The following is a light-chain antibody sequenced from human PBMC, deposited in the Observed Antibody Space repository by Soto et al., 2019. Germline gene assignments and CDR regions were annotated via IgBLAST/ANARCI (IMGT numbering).Light chain of an antibody. J-gene: IGKJ5*01. CDR2: GIS. V-gene: IGKV3-15*01. CDR1: QSVNSN. Sequence: EIVMTQSPAIVSVSPVESATLSCMASQSVNSNYLAWYQQHPGQPPRLLIYGISTRATGIPARFSGSGSVTEFSLTISSLQSEDFAVYYCQQYSKWPITFGQGTRLEIK. CDR3: QQYSKWPIT.